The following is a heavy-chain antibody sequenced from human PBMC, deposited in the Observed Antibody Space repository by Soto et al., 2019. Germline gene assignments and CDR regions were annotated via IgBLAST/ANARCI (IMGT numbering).Heavy chain of an antibody. Sequence: SETLSLTCAVFSGSITYHYWTWIRMSQGKGLELMDDINHSGITDYNPSPESRVTLSLETTKKQFSLKVTALPAVDTAVYSCARGKPSGYRFGPRNFFYYGMDVWGPGTTVTVSS. D-gene: IGHD5-18*01. V-gene: IGHV4-34*01. CDR1: SGSITYHY. CDR3: ARGKPSGYRFGPRNFFYYGMDV. J-gene: IGHJ6*02. CDR2: INHSGIT.